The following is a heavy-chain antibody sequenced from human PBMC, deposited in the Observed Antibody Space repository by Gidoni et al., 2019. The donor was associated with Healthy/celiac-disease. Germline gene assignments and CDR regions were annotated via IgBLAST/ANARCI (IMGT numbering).Heavy chain of an antibody. V-gene: IGHV1-58*02. D-gene: IGHD4-17*01. CDR1: GFTFTSSP. CDR2: IVVGSGNT. Sequence: QMQLVQSGPEVKKPGTSVKVSCKASGFTFTSSPMQWVRQARGQRLEWIGWIVVGSGNTNYAQKFQERVTITRDMSTSTAYMELSSLRSEDTAVYYCAAAAPDYGDFIWDWYFDLWGRGTLVTVSS. CDR3: AAAAPDYGDFIWDWYFDL. J-gene: IGHJ2*01.